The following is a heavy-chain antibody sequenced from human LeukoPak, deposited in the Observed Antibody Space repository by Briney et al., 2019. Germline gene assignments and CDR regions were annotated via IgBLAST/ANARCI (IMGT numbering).Heavy chain of an antibody. CDR3: AKDGAHYGDYDEYYFDY. Sequence: GGSLRLSCAASGFTFSSYGMHWVRQAPGKGLEWVAVISYDGSNKYYADSVKGRFTISRDNSKNTLYLQMNSLRAEDTAVYYCAKDGAHYGDYDEYYFDYWGQGTLVTVSS. V-gene: IGHV3-30*18. D-gene: IGHD4-17*01. CDR1: GFTFSSYG. CDR2: ISYDGSNK. J-gene: IGHJ4*02.